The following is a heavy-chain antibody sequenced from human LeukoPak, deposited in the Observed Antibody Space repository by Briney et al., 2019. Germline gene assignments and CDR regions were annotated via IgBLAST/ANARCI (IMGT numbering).Heavy chain of an antibody. CDR2: ISSSSSYI. Sequence: GGSLRLSCAASGFTFSSYSMNWVRQAPGKGLEWVSSISSSSSYIYYADSVKGRFTISRDNAKNSLYLQMNSLRAEDTAVYYCARAGDTHNYCMDVWGKGTTVTVSS. CDR3: ARAGDTHNYCMDV. V-gene: IGHV3-21*01. J-gene: IGHJ6*03. CDR1: GFTFSSYS. D-gene: IGHD3-10*01.